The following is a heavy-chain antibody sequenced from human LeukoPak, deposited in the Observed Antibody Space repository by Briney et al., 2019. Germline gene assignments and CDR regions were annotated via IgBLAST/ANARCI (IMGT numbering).Heavy chain of an antibody. Sequence: GGSLRLSCAASGFTFSTYWMHWIRQVPGKGLEWVSSISSSSTYIYYADSVKGRFTISRDNAKNSLYLQMNSLRAEDTAVYYCTRDVSDRSDGFDCWGQGTLVTVSS. D-gene: IGHD6-19*01. J-gene: IGHJ4*02. CDR3: TRDVSDRSDGFDC. CDR1: GFTFSTYW. CDR2: ISSSSTYI. V-gene: IGHV3-21*01.